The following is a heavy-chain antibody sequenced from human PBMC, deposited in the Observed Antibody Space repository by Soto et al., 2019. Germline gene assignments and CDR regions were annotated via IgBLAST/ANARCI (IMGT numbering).Heavy chain of an antibody. Sequence: PSETLSLTCTVSGGSISSGGYYWSWIRQHPGKGLEWIGYIYYSGGTYYNPSLKSRVTISVDTSKNQFSLKLSSVTAADTAVYYCARDSGSGSYYNWFDPWGQGTLVTVS. CDR3: ARDSGSGSYYNWFDP. D-gene: IGHD3-10*01. CDR1: GGSISSGGYY. V-gene: IGHV4-31*03. J-gene: IGHJ5*02. CDR2: IYYSGGT.